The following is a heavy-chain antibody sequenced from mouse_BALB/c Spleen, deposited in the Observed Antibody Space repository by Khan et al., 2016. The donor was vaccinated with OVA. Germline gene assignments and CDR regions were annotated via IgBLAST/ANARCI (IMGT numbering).Heavy chain of an antibody. CDR3: ARWFAY. CDR1: GYSITSDYA. CDR2: INYSGGT. V-gene: IGHV3-2*02. J-gene: IGHJ3*01. Sequence: EVQLQESGPGLVKPSQSLSLTCTVTGYSITSDYAWNWIRQFPGNKLEWMGYINYSGGTSYLPSLKSRISITRAPSKNQFFLQLNSVTTEDTATYYCARWFAYWGQGTLVTVS.